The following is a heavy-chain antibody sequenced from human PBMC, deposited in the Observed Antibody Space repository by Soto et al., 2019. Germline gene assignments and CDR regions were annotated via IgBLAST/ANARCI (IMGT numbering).Heavy chain of an antibody. J-gene: IGHJ3*02. D-gene: IGHD6-19*01. CDR1: GFTFGDYA. Sequence: QVQLVESGGGLVQPGGSLRLSCAASGFTFGDYAMRWIRQAAGKGPEWVSVLSRSGNTIYYADSVKGRFSISRDNAENSQYMEMERMRVEDTAIYFCARSIGWYEADAVDMWGRGTMVTVSA. CDR2: LSRSGNTI. CDR3: ARSIGWYEADAVDM. V-gene: IGHV3-11*01.